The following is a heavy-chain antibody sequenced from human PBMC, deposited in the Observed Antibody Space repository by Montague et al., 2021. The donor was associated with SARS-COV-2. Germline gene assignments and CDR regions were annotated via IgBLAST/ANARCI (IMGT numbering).Heavy chain of an antibody. Sequence: ETLSLTCAVYGGSFSGYYWSWIRQPPGKGLEWVSVIYSCGSTYYADSVKCRFTLSRDNSKNTLYLQMNSLRAEDTAVYYCARELYTDIVVVPAALRKHWYFDVWGRGTLVTVSS. J-gene: IGHJ2*01. CDR2: IYSCGST. V-gene: IGHV3-66*03. CDR3: ARELYTDIVVVPAALRKHWYFDV. D-gene: IGHD2-2*01. CDR1: GGSFSGYY.